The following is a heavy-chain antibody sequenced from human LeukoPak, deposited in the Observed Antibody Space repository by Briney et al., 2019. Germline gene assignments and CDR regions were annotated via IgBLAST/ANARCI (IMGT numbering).Heavy chain of an antibody. Sequence: SETLSLTCAVYGGSFSGYYWSWIRQPPGKGLEWIGEINHSGSTNYNPSLKSRVTISVDTSKNQFSLKLSSVTAADTAVYYCARDAFPAAGNDAFDIWGQGTMVTVSS. CDR3: ARDAFPAAGNDAFDI. V-gene: IGHV4-34*01. D-gene: IGHD6-13*01. J-gene: IGHJ3*02. CDR2: INHSGST. CDR1: GGSFSGYY.